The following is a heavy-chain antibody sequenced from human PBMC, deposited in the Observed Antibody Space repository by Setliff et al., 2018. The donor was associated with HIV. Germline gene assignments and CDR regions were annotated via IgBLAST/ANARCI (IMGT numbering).Heavy chain of an antibody. Sequence: SETLSLTCAVYGRSFSGYYWNWIRQYPGKGLEWIGEINHSGGTNYNPSLKSRVTMSIDTSKNQFSLNVSSVTAADTAVYYCARGWGHDGFDFWGQGTMVTVSS. J-gene: IGHJ3*01. CDR2: INHSGGT. V-gene: IGHV4-34*01. D-gene: IGHD7-27*01. CDR1: GRSFSGYY. CDR3: ARGWGHDGFDF.